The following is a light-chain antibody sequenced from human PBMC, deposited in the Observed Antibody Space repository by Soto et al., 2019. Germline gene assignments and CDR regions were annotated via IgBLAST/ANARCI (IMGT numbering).Light chain of an antibody. J-gene: IGLJ2*01. CDR3: NSCAASNNLV. CDR2: EVS. CDR1: SSDVGAYHY. V-gene: IGLV2-8*01. Sequence: QSALTQPPSASGSPGQSVTISCTGTSSDVGAYHYVSWYQHHPGKAPKLMIYEVSKRPSGVPDRFSGSKSSNTASLTVSGLQAEYEADYYCNSCAASNNLVFGGGTKLTVL.